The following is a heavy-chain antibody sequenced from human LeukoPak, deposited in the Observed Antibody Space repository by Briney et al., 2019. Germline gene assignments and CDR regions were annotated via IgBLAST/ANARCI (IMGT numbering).Heavy chain of an antibody. CDR3: AKDYDFWSGYDY. J-gene: IGHJ4*02. CDR1: GFTFDDYA. D-gene: IGHD3-3*01. Sequence: PGGSLRLSCAASGFTFDDYAMHWVRRAPGKGLEWVSLISGDGGSTYYADSVKGRFTISRDNSKNSLYLQMNSLRTEDTALYYCAKDYDFWSGYDYWGQGTLVTVSP. V-gene: IGHV3-43*02. CDR2: ISGDGGST.